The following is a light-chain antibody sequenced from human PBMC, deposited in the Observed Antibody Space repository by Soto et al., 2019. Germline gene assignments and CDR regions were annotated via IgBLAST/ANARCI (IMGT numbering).Light chain of an antibody. V-gene: IGKV3-15*01. J-gene: IGKJ3*01. CDR3: QQYNNWPFT. Sequence: EIMMTHSPVTLSVSRGERATLSCRASQSVNSNLAWYQQKPGQAPRLLIYGASTRATGIPASFIGNGSGTEFTLTASSLQPEDFAVYYCQQYNNWPFTFGPGTKVDI. CDR2: GAS. CDR1: QSVNSN.